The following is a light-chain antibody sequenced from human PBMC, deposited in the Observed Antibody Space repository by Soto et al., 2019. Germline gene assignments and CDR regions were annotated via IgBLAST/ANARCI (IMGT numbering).Light chain of an antibody. J-gene: IGKJ4*01. Sequence: EIVLTQSPGTLSLSPGERATLSCRASQIVSSSYLAWYQQKPGRAPRLLIYGASSRATGIPERFSGSGSGTDFTLTISRLEPEDFAVYYCQQYGSSPLTFGGGTKVDIK. V-gene: IGKV3-20*01. CDR1: QIVSSSY. CDR2: GAS. CDR3: QQYGSSPLT.